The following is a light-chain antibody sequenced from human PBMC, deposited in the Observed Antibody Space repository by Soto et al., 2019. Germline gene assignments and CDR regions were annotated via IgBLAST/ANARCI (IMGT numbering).Light chain of an antibody. CDR3: QVWDSSTARV. Sequence: SYELTQPLSVSVALGQTARITCGGNNIGSKNVHWYQQKPGQAPVLVIYRDSNRPCGIPERFSGSNSGNTATLTISRAQAGEEADYYCQVWDSSTARVFGGGTKLTVL. CDR1: NIGSKN. CDR2: RDS. V-gene: IGLV3-9*01. J-gene: IGLJ3*02.